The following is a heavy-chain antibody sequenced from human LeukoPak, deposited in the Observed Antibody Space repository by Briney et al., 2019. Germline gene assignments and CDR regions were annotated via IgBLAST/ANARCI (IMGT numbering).Heavy chain of an antibody. CDR2: IYTSGST. V-gene: IGHV4-61*02. D-gene: IGHD3-10*01. Sequence: SQTLSLTCTVSGGSISSGSYYWSWIRQPAGKGLEWIGRIYTSGSTNYNPSLKSRVTISVDTSKNQFSLKLSSVTAADTAVYYCARVGYGSGSYDPYYFDYWGQGTLVTVSS. J-gene: IGHJ4*02. CDR1: GGSISSGSYY. CDR3: ARVGYGSGSYDPYYFDY.